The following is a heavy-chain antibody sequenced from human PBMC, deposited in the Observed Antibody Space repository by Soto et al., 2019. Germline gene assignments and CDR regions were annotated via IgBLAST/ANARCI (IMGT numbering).Heavy chain of an antibody. CDR2: IYYSGST. CDR3: ARHNKASSTDYYYGMDV. V-gene: IGHV4-39*01. J-gene: IGHJ6*02. D-gene: IGHD6-6*01. CDR1: GGSISSSSYY. Sequence: SETLSLTCTVSGGSISSSSYYWGWIRQPPGKGLEWIGSIYYSGSTYYNPSLKSRVTISVDTSKNQFSLKLSSVTAADTAVYYCARHNKASSTDYYYGMDVWGQGTTVTV.